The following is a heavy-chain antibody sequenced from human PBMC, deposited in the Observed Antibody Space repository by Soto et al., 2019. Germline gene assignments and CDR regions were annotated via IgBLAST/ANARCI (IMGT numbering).Heavy chain of an antibody. V-gene: IGHV1-8*01. J-gene: IGHJ5*02. CDR2: MNPNSGNT. Sequence: ASVKVSCKASGYTFTSYDINWVRQATGQGLEWMGWMNPNSGNTGYAQKFQGRVTMTRNTSISTAYMELSSLRSEDTAVYYCARGSPDYFFRNWFDPWGQGTLVTVSS. CDR1: GYTFTSYD. CDR3: ARGSPDYFFRNWFDP. D-gene: IGHD4-17*01.